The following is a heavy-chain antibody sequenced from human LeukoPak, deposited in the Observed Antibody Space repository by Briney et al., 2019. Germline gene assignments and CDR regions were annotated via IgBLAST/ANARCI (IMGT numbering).Heavy chain of an antibody. V-gene: IGHV1-2*02. J-gene: IGHJ6*03. D-gene: IGHD1-14*01. CDR3: ARVPGRDYYFYYYTDV. CDR1: GYTFTGYF. Sequence: ASAKVSCKASGYTFTGYFMHWVRQAPGQGLEWMGWINPKSGGTNYAQNFQGRVTLTRDTSISTAYMELRSLRSDDTAIYYCARVPGRDYYFYYYTDVWGKGTTVTVSS. CDR2: INPKSGGT.